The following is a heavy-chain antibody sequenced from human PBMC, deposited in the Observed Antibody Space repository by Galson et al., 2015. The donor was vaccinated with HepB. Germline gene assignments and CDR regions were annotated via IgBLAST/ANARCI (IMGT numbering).Heavy chain of an antibody. Sequence: SGAEVKKPGESLRISCKGSGYSFTSYWISWVRQMPGKGLEWMGRIDPSDSYTNYSPSFQGHVTISADKSISTAYLQWSSLKASDTAMYYCARDSDSSSLVPYGMDVWGQGTTVTVSS. CDR2: IDPSDSYT. J-gene: IGHJ6*02. CDR1: GYSFTSYW. CDR3: ARDSDSSSLVPYGMDV. D-gene: IGHD6-13*01. V-gene: IGHV5-10-1*01.